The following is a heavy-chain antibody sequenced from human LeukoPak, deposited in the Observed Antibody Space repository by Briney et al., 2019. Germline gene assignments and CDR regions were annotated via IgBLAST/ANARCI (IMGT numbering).Heavy chain of an antibody. V-gene: IGHV3-7*01. Sequence: GGSLRLSCAASGFTFRNYWMGWVRQAPGKGLEWVANTKPDGSAEYCADSVRGRFTTSRDNANNFLYLQMNSLRAEDTAVYYCARDRGGSYSAIDYWGQGTLVTVSS. CDR3: ARDRGGSYSAIDY. D-gene: IGHD2-15*01. CDR1: GFTFRNYW. CDR2: TKPDGSAE. J-gene: IGHJ4*02.